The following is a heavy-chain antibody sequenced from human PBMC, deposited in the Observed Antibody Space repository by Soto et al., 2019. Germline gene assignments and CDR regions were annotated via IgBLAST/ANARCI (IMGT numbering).Heavy chain of an antibody. Sequence: PGESLKISCKGSGYNFSTYWIAWVRQMPGKGLEWMGIIYPDDSDTRYSPSFKGQVTMSADKSISTAYLQWSSLKASDTALYYCATQQTAVLTALRVHWGEGTLVTV. D-gene: IGHD3-16*01. CDR2: IYPDDSDT. CDR1: GYNFSTYW. V-gene: IGHV5-51*01. CDR3: ATQQTAVLTALRVH. J-gene: IGHJ4*02.